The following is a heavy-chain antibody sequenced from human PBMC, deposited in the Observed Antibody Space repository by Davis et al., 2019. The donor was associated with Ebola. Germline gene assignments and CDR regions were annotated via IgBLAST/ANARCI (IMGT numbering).Heavy chain of an antibody. CDR2: INTNTGNP. Sequence: AASVKVSCKASGYTFTSYAMNWVRQAPGQGLEWMGWINTNTGNPTYAQGFTGRFVFSLDTSVSTAYLQISSLKAEDTAVYYCAREGVLWFGELLYHYYYGMDVWGQGTTVTVSS. CDR1: GYTFTSYA. V-gene: IGHV7-4-1*02. D-gene: IGHD3-10*01. J-gene: IGHJ6*02. CDR3: AREGVLWFGELLYHYYYGMDV.